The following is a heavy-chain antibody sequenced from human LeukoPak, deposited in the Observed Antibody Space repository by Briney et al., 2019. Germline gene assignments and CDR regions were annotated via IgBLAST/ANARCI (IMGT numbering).Heavy chain of an antibody. D-gene: IGHD3-22*01. CDR2: INSDGRTT. J-gene: IGHJ4*02. CDR3: ATDYYGSPNS. CDR1: GFAFRRYW. Sequence: GGSLRLSCAASGFAFRRYWMHWVRQAPGKGLVWVSHINSDGRTTNYAGSVKGRFTISRDNAKNTLYLQMSSLGVEDTALYYCATDYYGSPNSWGQGTLVTVSS. V-gene: IGHV3-74*01.